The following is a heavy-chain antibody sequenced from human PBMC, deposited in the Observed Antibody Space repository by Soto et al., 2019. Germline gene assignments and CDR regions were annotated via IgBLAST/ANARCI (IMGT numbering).Heavy chain of an antibody. Sequence: GSLRLSCAASGFIFKMYWMHWVRQTPGMGLVWISRIYIDGGYTDYADSVKGRFTISRDNVNDTLNLQMNNLRAEDSGLYYCTRGPRPISTGTGAYWGQGTQVTVSS. CDR3: TRGPRPISTGTGAY. CDR1: GFIFKMYW. CDR2: IYIDGGYT. J-gene: IGHJ4*02. D-gene: IGHD3-10*01. V-gene: IGHV3-74*01.